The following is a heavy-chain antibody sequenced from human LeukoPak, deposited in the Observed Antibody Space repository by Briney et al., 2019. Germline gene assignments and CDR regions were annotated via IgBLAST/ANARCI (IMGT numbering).Heavy chain of an antibody. CDR1: GYTFTNYG. J-gene: IGHJ6*03. Sequence: GASVKVSCKASGYTFTNYGISWVRQAPGQGLEWMGWISAYNGNTHYAQNLQGRVTMTTDTSTSTAYMELKSLRSEDTAVYYCARAREGGYSGYDSYYYMDVWGKGTTVTISS. V-gene: IGHV1-18*01. CDR2: ISAYNGNT. CDR3: ARAREGGYSGYDSYYYMDV. D-gene: IGHD5-12*01.